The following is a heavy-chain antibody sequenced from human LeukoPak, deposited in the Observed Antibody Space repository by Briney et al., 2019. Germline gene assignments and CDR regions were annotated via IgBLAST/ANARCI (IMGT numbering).Heavy chain of an antibody. CDR3: ARGGHDILTGYKN. Sequence: GGSLRLSCAASGFTFSSYAMHWVRQAPGKGLEYVSAISSNGGSIYYANSVKGRFTISRDNSKNTLYLQMGSLRAEDMAVYYCARGGHDILTGYKNWGQGTLVTVSS. CDR1: GFTFSSYA. D-gene: IGHD3-9*01. J-gene: IGHJ4*02. V-gene: IGHV3-64*01. CDR2: ISSNGGSI.